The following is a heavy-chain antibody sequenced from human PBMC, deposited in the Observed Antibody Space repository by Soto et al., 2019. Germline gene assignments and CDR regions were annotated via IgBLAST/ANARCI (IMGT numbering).Heavy chain of an antibody. Sequence: QVQLQESGPGLVKPSETLSLTCTVSGGSISSYYWSWIRQPPGKGLEWIGYIYYSGSTNYNPSLKSRVPISVDTSKNQFPLKLSSGTAADTAGYYCARVWGGAFDIWGQGTMVTVSS. CDR3: ARVWGGAFDI. V-gene: IGHV4-59*01. D-gene: IGHD3-10*01. J-gene: IGHJ3*02. CDR1: GGSISSYY. CDR2: IYYSGST.